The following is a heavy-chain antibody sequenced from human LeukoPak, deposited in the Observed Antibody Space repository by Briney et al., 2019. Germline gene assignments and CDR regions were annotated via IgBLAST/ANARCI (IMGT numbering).Heavy chain of an antibody. J-gene: IGHJ4*02. Sequence: SVKVSCKASGGTFSSYAISWVRQAPGQGLEWMGRIIPIFGTANYAQKFQGRVTITTDESTSTAYMELSSLRSEDTAVYYCAGGVYYDSSGYFDYWGQGTLVTVSS. D-gene: IGHD3-22*01. CDR1: GGTFSSYA. CDR3: AGGVYYDSSGYFDY. CDR2: IIPIFGTA. V-gene: IGHV1-69*05.